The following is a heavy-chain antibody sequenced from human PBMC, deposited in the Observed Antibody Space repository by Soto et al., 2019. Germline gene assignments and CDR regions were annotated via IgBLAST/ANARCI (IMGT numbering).Heavy chain of an antibody. CDR2: IYPGDSDT. D-gene: IGHD2-2*01. J-gene: IGHJ4*02. CDR1: GYSFTSYW. V-gene: IGHV5-51*01. Sequence: GESLKISCKGSGYSFTSYWIGWVRQMPGKGLEWMGIIYPGDSDTRYSPSFQGQVTISADKSISTAYLQWSSLKASDTAMYYCARGIYDDIVVVAGNKYYFDYWGQGTLVTVSS. CDR3: ARGIYDDIVVVAGNKYYFDY.